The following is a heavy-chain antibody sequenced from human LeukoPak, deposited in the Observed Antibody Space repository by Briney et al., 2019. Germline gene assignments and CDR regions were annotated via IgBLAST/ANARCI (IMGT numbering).Heavy chain of an antibody. CDR1: GGSIRSFY. Sequence: TSETLSLTCTVSGGSIRSFYWSWIRQPAGKGLEWIGRIYTGGITNYNPSLRSQVAMSIDTSRNQFSLKLSSVTAADTAVYYCARVPTNYGLDVWGQGTTVTVSS. V-gene: IGHV4-4*07. CDR3: ARVPTNYGLDV. CDR2: IYTGGIT. J-gene: IGHJ6*02.